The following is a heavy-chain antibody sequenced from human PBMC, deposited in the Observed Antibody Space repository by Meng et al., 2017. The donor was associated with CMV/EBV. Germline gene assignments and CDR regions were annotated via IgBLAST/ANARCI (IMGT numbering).Heavy chain of an antibody. CDR3: ARSGGSLTGALPPDY. Sequence: GGSLRLSCAASGFTFSDYYMSWIRQAPGKGLEWVSYISSSGSTMYYADSVKGRFIISRGNAKNSLYLQMNSLRAEDTAVYYCARSGGSLTGALPPDYWGQGTLVTVSS. V-gene: IGHV3-11*04. CDR2: ISSSGSTM. CDR1: GFTFSDYY. J-gene: IGHJ4*02. D-gene: IGHD3-9*01.